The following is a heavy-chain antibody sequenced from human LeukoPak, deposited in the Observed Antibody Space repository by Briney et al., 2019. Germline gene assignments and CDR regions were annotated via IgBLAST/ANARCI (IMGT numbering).Heavy chain of an antibody. D-gene: IGHD4-17*01. CDR3: ARRMTTVYGMDV. CDR2: IYYSGST. V-gene: IGHV4-39*07. J-gene: IGHJ6*02. CDR1: GGSLSSYY. Sequence: SETLSLTCTVSGGSLSSYYWGWIRQPPGKGLEWIGSIYYSGSTYYNPSLKSRVTISVDTSKNQFSLKLSSVTAADTAVYYCARRMTTVYGMDVWGQGTTVTVSS.